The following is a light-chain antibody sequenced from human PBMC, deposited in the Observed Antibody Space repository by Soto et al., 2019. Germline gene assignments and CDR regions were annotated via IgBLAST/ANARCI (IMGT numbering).Light chain of an antibody. CDR3: QHYNSYSEA. J-gene: IGKJ1*01. Sequence: DIQMTQSPSILSASVGDRFTITCRGSQSVASWLAWYQQKPGKAPKLLIFHSSSLESGVPSRFSGSGSGTEFTLTFSGLKPDDFATYYCQHYNSYSEAFGQGTKVDIK. CDR2: HSS. V-gene: IGKV1-5*01. CDR1: QSVASW.